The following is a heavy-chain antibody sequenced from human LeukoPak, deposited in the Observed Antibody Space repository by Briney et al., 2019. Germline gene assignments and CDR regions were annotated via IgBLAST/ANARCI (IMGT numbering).Heavy chain of an antibody. CDR3: ARDQGYYDFWSGYFFRCWFDP. V-gene: IGHV1-18*01. J-gene: IGHJ5*02. Sequence: ASVTVSCKASGYTFTSYGISWVRQAPGQGLEWMGWISAYDGNTNYAQKLQGRVTMTTDTSTSTAYMELRSLRSDDTAVYYCARDQGYYDFWSGYFFRCWFDPWGQRTLVTASS. CDR2: ISAYDGNT. CDR1: GYTFTSYG. D-gene: IGHD3-3*01.